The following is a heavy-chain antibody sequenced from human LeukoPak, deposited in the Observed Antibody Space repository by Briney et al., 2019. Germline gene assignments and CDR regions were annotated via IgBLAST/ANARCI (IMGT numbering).Heavy chain of an antibody. CDR3: AKGILSYGRYYYGMDV. J-gene: IGHJ6*02. D-gene: IGHD5-18*01. V-gene: IGHV3-30*02. CDR2: ICYDGSNK. CDR1: GFTFSSYG. Sequence: PGGSLRLSCAASGFTFSSYGMHWVRQAPGKGLEGVAVICYDGSNKYYADSVKGRFTISRDNSKNTLYLQMNSLRAEDTAVYYCAKGILSYGRYYYGMDVWGQGTTVTVSS.